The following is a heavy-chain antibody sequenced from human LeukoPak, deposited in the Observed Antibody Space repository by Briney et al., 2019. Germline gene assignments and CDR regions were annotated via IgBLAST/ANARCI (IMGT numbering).Heavy chain of an antibody. D-gene: IGHD4-17*01. CDR1: GGSISSSSYY. CDR2: IYYSGST. V-gene: IGHV4-39*07. CDR3: ARGAPLSAVTTLRFDY. Sequence: PSETLSLTCTVSGGSISSSSYYWGWIRQPPGKGLEWIGSIYYSGSTYYNPSLKSRVTISVDTSKDQFSLKLSSVTAADTAVYYCARGAPLSAVTTLRFDYWGQGTLVTVSS. J-gene: IGHJ4*02.